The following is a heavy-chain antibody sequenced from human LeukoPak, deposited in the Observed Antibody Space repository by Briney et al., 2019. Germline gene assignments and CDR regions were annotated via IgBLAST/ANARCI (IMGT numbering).Heavy chain of an antibody. D-gene: IGHD5-24*01. J-gene: IGHJ4*02. CDR2: ISSRSSTI. CDR3: ARDGTWLQPYYFDY. Sequence: GGSLRLSCAASGFTFSSYSMNWVRQAPGKGLEWVSYISSRSSTIYYADSVKGRFTISRDKARNSLYLQMNRLSAQDPAVYSRARDGTWLQPYYFDYWGQGTLVPVSS. CDR1: GFTFSSYS. V-gene: IGHV3-48*01.